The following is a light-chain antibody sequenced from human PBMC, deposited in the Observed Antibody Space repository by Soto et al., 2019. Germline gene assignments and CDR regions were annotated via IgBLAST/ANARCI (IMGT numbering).Light chain of an antibody. Sequence: DIQMTQSPSTLSASVGDRVTITCRASQSISSWLAWYQQKPGKAPKLLIYKASSLESGVPSRFSGRGSATEFTLTISSLQPDDFATYYCQQYNSSPFTFGPGTKVDIK. J-gene: IGKJ3*01. CDR1: QSISSW. CDR3: QQYNSSPFT. V-gene: IGKV1-5*03. CDR2: KAS.